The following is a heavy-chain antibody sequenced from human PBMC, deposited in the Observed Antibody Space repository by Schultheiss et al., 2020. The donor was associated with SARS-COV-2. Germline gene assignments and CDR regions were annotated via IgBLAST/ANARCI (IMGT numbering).Heavy chain of an antibody. CDR3: AKGSFSYGYDDFDY. CDR1: GFTFRSYA. J-gene: IGHJ4*01. CDR2: IGETLDRT. Sequence: GGSLRLSCAASGFTFRSYAMSWVRLAPGKGLEWVSGIGETLDRTYYADSVKGRFTISRDNSKNTVYLQMNSLRGEDTAVYYCAKGSFSYGYDDFDYWGHGILVTVSS. D-gene: IGHD5-18*01. V-gene: IGHV3-23*01.